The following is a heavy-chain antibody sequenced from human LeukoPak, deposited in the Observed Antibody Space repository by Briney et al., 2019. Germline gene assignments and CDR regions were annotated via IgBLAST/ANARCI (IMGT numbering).Heavy chain of an antibody. D-gene: IGHD5-24*01. Sequence: GGSLRLSCVASGFTFSHYSMNWVRQAPGKGLEWVSSIRFTGSYIYYADSVKGRFTISRDDAKNLLSLQMISLRAEDTAVYYCTRAGPRREGHNRDYWGQGTLVTVSS. J-gene: IGHJ4*02. CDR1: GFTFSHYS. CDR3: TRAGPRREGHNRDY. V-gene: IGHV3-21*01. CDR2: IRFTGSYI.